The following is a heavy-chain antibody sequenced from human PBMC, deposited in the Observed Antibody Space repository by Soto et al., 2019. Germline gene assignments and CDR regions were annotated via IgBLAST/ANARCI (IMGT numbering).Heavy chain of an antibody. Sequence: ASVKVSCKASGYTFTSYYMHWVRQAPGRGLEWMGIINPSGGSTSYAQKFQGRVTMTRDTSTSTVYMELSSLRSEDTAVYYCARDSIYCSGGSCYPREIDYWGQGTLVTVSS. CDR3: ARDSIYCSGGSCYPREIDY. V-gene: IGHV1-46*01. D-gene: IGHD2-15*01. CDR1: GYTFTSYY. J-gene: IGHJ4*02. CDR2: INPSGGST.